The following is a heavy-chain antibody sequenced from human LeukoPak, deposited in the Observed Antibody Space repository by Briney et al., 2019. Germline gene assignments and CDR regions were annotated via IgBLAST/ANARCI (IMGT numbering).Heavy chain of an antibody. CDR2: ISYDGSNK. J-gene: IGHJ4*02. Sequence: GGSLRLSCAASGFTFSSYGMHWVRQAPGKGLEWVAVISYDGSNKYYADSVKGRFTISRDNSKNTLYLQMNSLRAEDTAVYYCAKDLRYYDSGGYYYWGQGTLVTVPS. CDR3: AKDLRYYDSGGYYY. CDR1: GFTFSSYG. V-gene: IGHV3-30*18. D-gene: IGHD3-22*01.